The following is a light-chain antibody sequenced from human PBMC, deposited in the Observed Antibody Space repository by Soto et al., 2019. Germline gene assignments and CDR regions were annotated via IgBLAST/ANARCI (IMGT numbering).Light chain of an antibody. CDR1: NSNIGRNT. CDR2: GNN. V-gene: IGLV1-44*01. J-gene: IGLJ3*02. Sequence: QSVLTQPPSASGTPGQRITISCSGSNSNIGRNTVNWYQHLPGTAPKLLIYGNNQRPSGVPDRFSGSKSGTSASLAISGLQSEDEADYYCAAWDDSLKEVFGGGTKLTVL. CDR3: AAWDDSLKEV.